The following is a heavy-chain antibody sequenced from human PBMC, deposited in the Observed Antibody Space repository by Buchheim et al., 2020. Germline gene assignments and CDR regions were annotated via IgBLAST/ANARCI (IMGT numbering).Heavy chain of an antibody. J-gene: IGHJ6*02. D-gene: IGHD2-15*01. CDR2: MNPNSGNT. Sequence: QVQLVQSGAEVKKPGASVKVSCKASGYTFTSYDINWVQQATGQGLEWMGWMNPNSGNTGYAQKFQGRVTMTRNTSISTAYMELSSLRSEDTAVYYCASQAGYCSGGSCYPLGYYYYYGMDVWGQGTT. CDR1: GYTFTSYD. V-gene: IGHV1-8*01. CDR3: ASQAGYCSGGSCYPLGYYYYYGMDV.